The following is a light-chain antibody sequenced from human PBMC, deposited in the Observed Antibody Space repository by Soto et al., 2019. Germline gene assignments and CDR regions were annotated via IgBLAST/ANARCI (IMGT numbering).Light chain of an antibody. CDR1: SSDVGGYKY. CDR2: EVS. CDR3: SSYTRTTTRV. J-gene: IGLJ3*02. Sequence: QSALTQPASVSGSPGQSITISCTGTSSDVGGYKYVSWYQQHPGKAPKLVIYEVSNRPSGVSSRFSGSKSGNTASLTISGLQAEDEADYYCSSYTRTTTRVFGGGTKVTVL. V-gene: IGLV2-14*01.